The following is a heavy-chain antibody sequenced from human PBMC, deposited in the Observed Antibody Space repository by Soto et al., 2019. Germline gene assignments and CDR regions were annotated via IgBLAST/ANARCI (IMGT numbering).Heavy chain of an antibody. CDR3: ARSKRTMDV. Sequence: ASVKVSCKASGYTFSGYYMHWMRQAPGQGLEWMGWINPNSGGTNYAQKFQGRVTMTRDTSTSTVYMELSSLRSEDTAVYYCARSKRTMDVWGQGTTVTVSS. CDR1: GYTFSGYY. CDR2: INPNSGGT. V-gene: IGHV1-2*02. D-gene: IGHD4-4*01. J-gene: IGHJ6*02.